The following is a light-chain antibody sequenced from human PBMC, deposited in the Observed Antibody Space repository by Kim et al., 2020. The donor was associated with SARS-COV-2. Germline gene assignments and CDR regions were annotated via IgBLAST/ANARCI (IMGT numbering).Light chain of an antibody. J-gene: IGKJ1*01. CDR2: GAS. Sequence: CPGERATLSCRASQTVTRNYLAWYQQKPGQAPRLLIYGASSRATGIPDRFSGSGSGTDFTLTISRLEPEDIAVYYCQQYGSSPATFGQGTKVDIK. CDR3: QQYGSSPAT. V-gene: IGKV3-20*01. CDR1: QTVTRNY.